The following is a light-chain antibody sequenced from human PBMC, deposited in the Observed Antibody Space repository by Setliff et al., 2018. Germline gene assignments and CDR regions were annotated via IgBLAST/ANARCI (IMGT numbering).Light chain of an antibody. V-gene: IGLV1-44*01. J-gene: IGLJ1*01. CDR3: AAWDDSLNGRYV. CDR2: RNN. Sequence: VLTQPPSASGTPGQRVTISCPGSSSNIGSNTVNWYQQFPGTAPKLLIYRNNQRPSGVPDRFSGSKSATSASLAISGLQAEDEADYYCAAWDDSLNGRYVFGTGTKVTVL. CDR1: SSNIGSNT.